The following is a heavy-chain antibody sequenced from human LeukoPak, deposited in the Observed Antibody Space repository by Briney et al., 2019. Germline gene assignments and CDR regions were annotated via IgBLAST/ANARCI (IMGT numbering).Heavy chain of an antibody. J-gene: IGHJ5*02. D-gene: IGHD5-24*01. CDR3: ARGMATFPKGGINWFDP. CDR2: ISSSGSTI. V-gene: IGHV3-48*03. CDR1: GFTFSSYE. Sequence: GGSLRLSCAASGFTFSSYEMNWVRQAPGKGLEWVSYISSSGSTIYYADSVQGRFTISRDNAKNSLYLQMNSLRAEDTAVYYCARGMATFPKGGINWFDPWGQGTLVTVSS.